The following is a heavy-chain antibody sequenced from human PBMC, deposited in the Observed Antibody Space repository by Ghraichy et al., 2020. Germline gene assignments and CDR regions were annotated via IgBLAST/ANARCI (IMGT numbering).Heavy chain of an antibody. V-gene: IGHV3-74*01. CDR2: ISSDGRTT. J-gene: IGHJ4*02. Sequence: GGSLRLSCAASGFTFNNYWMHWVRQAPGKGLVWVSLISSDGRTTRYGDSVKGRFTISRDNAKSTLNLQMNSLRAEDTAVYYCVSAMALPGYWGQGTLVTVSS. CDR3: VSAMALPGY. CDR1: GFTFNNYW. D-gene: IGHD5-18*01.